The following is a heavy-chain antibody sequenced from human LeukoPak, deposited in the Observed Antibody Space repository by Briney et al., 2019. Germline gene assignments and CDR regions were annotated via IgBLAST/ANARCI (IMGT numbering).Heavy chain of an antibody. Sequence: PGGSLRLSCAASGFIVSNTYMTWVRQAPGKGLEWVSVIHNDGSTYYADSVKGRFTVSRDNSKNMVFLRMNSLRVEDTAVYFCASLARDRWGQGTLVSVSS. D-gene: IGHD3-3*02. CDR2: IHNDGST. CDR1: GFIVSNTY. CDR3: ASLARDR. J-gene: IGHJ5*02. V-gene: IGHV3-53*01.